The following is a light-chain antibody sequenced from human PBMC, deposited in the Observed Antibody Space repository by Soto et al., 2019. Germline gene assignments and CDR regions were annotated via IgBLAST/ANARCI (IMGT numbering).Light chain of an antibody. J-gene: IGLJ2*01. V-gene: IGLV2-14*03. Sequence: QSVLTQPASVSGSPGRSVTISCTRTSSDVGDFNYVSWYQHLPGRAPKLIIYDVTNRPSGISYRFSASKSGRTASLTISGLQAEDEADYYCSSYSSSTTHVVFGGGTQLTVL. CDR3: SSYSSSTTHVV. CDR2: DVT. CDR1: SSDVGDFNY.